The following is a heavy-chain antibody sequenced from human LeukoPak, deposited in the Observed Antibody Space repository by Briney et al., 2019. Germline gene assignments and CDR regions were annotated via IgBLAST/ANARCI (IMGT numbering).Heavy chain of an antibody. CDR1: GGSFSGYY. D-gene: IGHD3-9*01. CDR2: INHSGST. CDR3: ARTPPARSYDILTGYNYFYYYMDV. V-gene: IGHV4-34*01. Sequence: KSSETLSLTCAVYGGSFSGYYWSWIRQPPGKGLEWIGEINHSGSTNYNPSLKSRVTISVDTSKNQFSLKLSSVTAADTAVCYCARTPPARSYDILTGYNYFYYYMDVWGKGTAVTISS. J-gene: IGHJ6*03.